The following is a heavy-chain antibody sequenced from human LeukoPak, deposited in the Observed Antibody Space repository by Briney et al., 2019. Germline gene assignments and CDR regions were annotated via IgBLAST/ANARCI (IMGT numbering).Heavy chain of an antibody. CDR2: ISSTSTI. D-gene: IGHD6-19*01. J-gene: IGHJ4*02. Sequence: PGGSLRLSCAASGFTFSSYSMNWVRQAPGKGLEWVSYISSTSTIYYVDSVKGRFTISRDNAKNSLYLQMNSLRDEDTAVYYCARESSGWYMLDYWGQGTLVTVSS. V-gene: IGHV3-48*02. CDR3: ARESSGWYMLDY. CDR1: GFTFSSYS.